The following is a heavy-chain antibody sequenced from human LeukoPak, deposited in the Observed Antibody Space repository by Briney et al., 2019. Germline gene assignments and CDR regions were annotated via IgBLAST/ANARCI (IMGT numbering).Heavy chain of an antibody. CDR3: AKTNYYETSGWASGLSPFDM. CDR1: GYSFATFW. Sequence: GESLKISCKGSGYSFATFWIAWVRQVPGKGLEWIGVIYPVDSDTRYSPSFQGQVTISVDKSISTAYLQWSSLKASDTAMYYCAKTNYYETSGWASGLSPFDMWGRGTMVTVSS. CDR2: IYPVDSDT. V-gene: IGHV5-51*01. D-gene: IGHD3-22*01. J-gene: IGHJ3*02.